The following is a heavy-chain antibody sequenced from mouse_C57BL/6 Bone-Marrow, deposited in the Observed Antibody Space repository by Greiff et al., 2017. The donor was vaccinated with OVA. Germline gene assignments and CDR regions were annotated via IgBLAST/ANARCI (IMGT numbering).Heavy chain of an antibody. J-gene: IGHJ4*01. D-gene: IGHD6-1*01. CDR2: IYPRSGNT. Sequence: QVQLQQSGAELARPGASVKLSCKASGYTFTSYGISWVKQRTGQGLEWIGAIYPRSGNTYYNEKFKGKATLTADKSSSTAYMELRSLQSEDSAVYFCARAAPYAMDYWGQGTSVTVSS. CDR1: GYTFTSYG. V-gene: IGHV1-81*01. CDR3: ARAAPYAMDY.